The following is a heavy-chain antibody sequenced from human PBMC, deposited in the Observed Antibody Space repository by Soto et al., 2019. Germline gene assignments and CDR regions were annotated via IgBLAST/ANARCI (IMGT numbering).Heavy chain of an antibody. CDR2: SYYSGTS. CDR1: GGSIRVQSYY. V-gene: IGHV4-39*01. J-gene: IGHJ5*02. Sequence: SETLSLTCTVSGGSIRVQSYYWTWIRQTPGKGLEWVGSSYYSGTSYFNPALKGRVTISADTSTNQFSLRLTSVTAADTAVYYCTRRYNWNDYYFDPWGQGTLVTVSS. CDR3: TRRYNWNDYYFDP. D-gene: IGHD1-20*01.